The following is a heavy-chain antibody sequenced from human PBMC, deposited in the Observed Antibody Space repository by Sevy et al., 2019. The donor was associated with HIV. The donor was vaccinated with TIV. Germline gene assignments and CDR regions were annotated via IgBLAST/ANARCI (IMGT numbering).Heavy chain of an antibody. CDR1: GFTVSSNY. Sequence: GGSLRLSCAASGFTVSSNYMSWVRQAPGKGLEWVSVIYSGDSISYADSVKGRFTISRDNSKKTVYLQMTNLRSEDAAVYYCARDHCTDGVCFRSGYFDYWGQGTLVTVSS. V-gene: IGHV3-53*05. J-gene: IGHJ4*01. CDR3: ARDHCTDGVCFRSGYFDY. D-gene: IGHD2-8*01. CDR2: IYSGDSI.